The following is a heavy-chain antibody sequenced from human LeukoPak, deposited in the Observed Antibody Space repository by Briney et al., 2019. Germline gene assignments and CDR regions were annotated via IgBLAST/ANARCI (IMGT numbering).Heavy chain of an antibody. CDR2: SGTVGDT. Sequence: GGSLRLSCAASGFTSSAYDMHWVRQITGGGLEWVSTSGTVGDTFYSDSVKGRFTISRENAKNSVHLQMNSLRVEDSAIYFCARAAMPYIINGRRFDYWGQGTLVTVSS. CDR3: ARAAMPYIINGRRFDY. CDR1: GFTSSAYD. V-gene: IGHV3-13*04. D-gene: IGHD2-2*01. J-gene: IGHJ4*02.